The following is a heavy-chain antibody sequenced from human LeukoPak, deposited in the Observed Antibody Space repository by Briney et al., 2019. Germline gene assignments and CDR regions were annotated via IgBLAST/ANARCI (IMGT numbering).Heavy chain of an antibody. CDR1: GGSISSGDYY. J-gene: IGHJ5*02. Sequence: PSETLSLTCTVSGGSISSGDYYWSWLRQPPGKGLEWIGYIYYSGSTYYNPSLKSRVTISVDTSKNQFSLKLSSVTAADTAVYYCARDEGSDYYGSHWFDPWGQGTLVTVSS. V-gene: IGHV4-30-4*08. D-gene: IGHD3-10*01. CDR3: ARDEGSDYYGSHWFDP. CDR2: IYYSGST.